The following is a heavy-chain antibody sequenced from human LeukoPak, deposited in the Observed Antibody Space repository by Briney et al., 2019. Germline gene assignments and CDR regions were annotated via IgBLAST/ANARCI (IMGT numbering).Heavy chain of an antibody. CDR2: ISSSSSYI. V-gene: IGHV3-21*01. D-gene: IGHD3-22*01. J-gene: IGHJ3*02. Sequence: GGSLRLSCAASGFTFSSYSMNWVRQAPGKGLEWVSSISSSSSYIYYADSVKGRFTISRDNAKNSLYLQMNSLRAEDTAVYYCARGRITMIVKGDAFDIWGQGTMVTVSS. CDR3: ARGRITMIVKGDAFDI. CDR1: GFTFSSYS.